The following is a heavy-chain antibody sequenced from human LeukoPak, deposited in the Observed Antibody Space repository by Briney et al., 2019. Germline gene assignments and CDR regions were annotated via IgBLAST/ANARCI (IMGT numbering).Heavy chain of an antibody. CDR1: GYTFTGYY. Sequence: ASVKVSCKASGYTFTGYYMHWVRQAPGQGLEWMGWINPNSGGTNYAQKFQGRATMTRDTSISTAYMELSRLRSDDTAVYYCARVAGTTGSWFDPWGQGTLVTVSS. V-gene: IGHV1-2*02. J-gene: IGHJ5*02. CDR2: INPNSGGT. D-gene: IGHD1-7*01. CDR3: ARVAGTTGSWFDP.